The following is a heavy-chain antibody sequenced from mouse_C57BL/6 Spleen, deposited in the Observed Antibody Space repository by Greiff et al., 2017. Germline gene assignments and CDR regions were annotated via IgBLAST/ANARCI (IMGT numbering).Heavy chain of an antibody. CDR3: AILATVVARDY. D-gene: IGHD1-1*01. V-gene: IGHV1-74*01. J-gene: IGHJ2*01. CDR2: IHPSDSAT. Sequence: QVQLQQPGAELVKPGASVKVSCKASGYTFTSYWMHWVKQRPGQGLEWIGRIHPSDSATNYNQKFKGKATLTVDKSSSTAYMQLSSLTSEDSAVYYCAILATVVARDYWGQGTTLTVSS. CDR1: GYTFTSYW.